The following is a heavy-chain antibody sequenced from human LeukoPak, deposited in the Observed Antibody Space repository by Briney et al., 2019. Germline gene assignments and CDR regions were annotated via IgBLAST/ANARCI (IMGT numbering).Heavy chain of an antibody. V-gene: IGHV3-11*01. CDR3: ARIGGCSSTNCYTYNWFDP. D-gene: IGHD2-2*02. CDR2: ISSSGSTI. CDR1: GFTFSDYY. J-gene: IGHJ5*02. Sequence: KSGGSLRLSCAASGFTFSDYYMSWIRQAPGKGLEWVSYISSSGSTIYYADSVKGRFTISRDNAKNSLYLQMNSLRAEDTAVYYCARIGGCSSTNCYTYNWFDPWGQGTLVTVSS.